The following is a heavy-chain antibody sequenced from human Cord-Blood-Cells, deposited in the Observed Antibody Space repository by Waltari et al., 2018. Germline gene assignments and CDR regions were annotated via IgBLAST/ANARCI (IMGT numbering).Heavy chain of an antibody. CDR1: GGSFSGYY. D-gene: IGHD2-2*01. Sequence: QVQLQQWGAGLLKPSETLSLTCAVYGGSFSGYYWSCTRQPPGKGLGWIGEINHSGSTNYNPSLKSRVTISVDTSKNQFSLKLSSVTAADTAVYYCARGWRYCSSTSCYYYYGMDVWGQGTTVTVSS. CDR3: ARGWRYCSSTSCYYYYGMDV. CDR2: INHSGST. V-gene: IGHV4-34*01. J-gene: IGHJ6*02.